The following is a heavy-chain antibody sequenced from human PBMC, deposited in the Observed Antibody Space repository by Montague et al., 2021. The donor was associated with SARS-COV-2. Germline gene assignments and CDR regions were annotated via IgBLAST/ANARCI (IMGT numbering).Heavy chain of an antibody. CDR2: SGST. V-gene: IGHV4-59*09. J-gene: IGHJ4*02. Sequence: SGSTNYNPSLKSRVTISVDTSKNQFSLKLSSVTAADTAVSYCARGRRITFGVFIGWFSTVEYWGQGSL. D-gene: IGHD3-16*02. CDR3: ARGRRITFGVFIGWFSTVEY.